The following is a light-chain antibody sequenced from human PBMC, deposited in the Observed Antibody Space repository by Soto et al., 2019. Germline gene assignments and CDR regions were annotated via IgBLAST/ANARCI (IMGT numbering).Light chain of an antibody. CDR1: RSVNSD. Sequence: EIVMTQSPATLSVSPGERATLSCRASRSVNSDLAWYQQKPGQAPRLLIYGASNRATGIPARFSGSGSGTEFTLTISSLQSEDSAVYYCQQHRDWPPWTFGQGTKVDI. CDR3: QQHRDWPPWT. J-gene: IGKJ1*01. CDR2: GAS. V-gene: IGKV3-15*01.